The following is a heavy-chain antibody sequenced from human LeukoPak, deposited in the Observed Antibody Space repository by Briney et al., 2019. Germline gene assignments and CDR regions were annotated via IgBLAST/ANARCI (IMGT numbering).Heavy chain of an antibody. J-gene: IGHJ6*02. CDR1: GGSISSGDYY. CDR2: IYYSGST. Sequence: SQTLSLTCIVSGGSISSGDYYWSWLRRSPGRGLEWIGYIYYSGSTHYNPSLKSRVSILRDTSKNRFSLKLSSVIAADTAVYYCARVYFYGLDVWGQGTTVTVSS. V-gene: IGHV4-30-4*01. CDR3: ARVYFYGLDV.